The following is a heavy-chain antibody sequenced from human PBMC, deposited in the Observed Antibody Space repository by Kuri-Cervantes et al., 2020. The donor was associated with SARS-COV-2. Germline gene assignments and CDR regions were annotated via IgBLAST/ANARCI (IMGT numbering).Heavy chain of an antibody. CDR3: ARDADSSGSLDY. V-gene: IGHV4-39*07. J-gene: IGHJ4*02. CDR1: GGSIGSSHY. D-gene: IGHD3-22*01. Sequence: SETLSLTCTVSGGSIGSSHYWGWIRQPPGKGLEWIGSIRNGGSTYFNPSLKSRVTISVDTSKNQFSLKLSSVTAADTAVYYCARDADSSGSLDYWGQGTLVTVSS. CDR2: IRNGGST.